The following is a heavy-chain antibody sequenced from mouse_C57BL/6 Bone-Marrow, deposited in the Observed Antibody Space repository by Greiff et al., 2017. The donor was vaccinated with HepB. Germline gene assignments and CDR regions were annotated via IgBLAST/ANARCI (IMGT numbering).Heavy chain of an antibody. V-gene: IGHV14-4*01. CDR2: IDPENGDT. D-gene: IGHD1-3*01. Sequence: EVQLVESGAELVRPGASVKLSCTASGFNIKDDYMHWVKQRPEQGLEWIGWIDPENGDTEYASKFQGKATITADTSSNTAYLQLSSLTSEDTAVYYCTTKGGFAYWGQGTLVTVSA. CDR1: GFNIKDDY. CDR3: TTKGGFAY. J-gene: IGHJ3*01.